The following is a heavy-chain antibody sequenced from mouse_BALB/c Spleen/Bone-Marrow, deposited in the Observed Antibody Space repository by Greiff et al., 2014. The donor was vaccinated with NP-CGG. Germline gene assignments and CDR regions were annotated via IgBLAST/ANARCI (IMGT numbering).Heavy chain of an antibody. Sequence: VQVEQSGAGLGKPGASVKLSCKASGYTFTEYIIHWVKQRAGQGLEWIGGFYPGSGSIKYNEKFKDKATLTADKSSSTVYMELSRLTSEDSAVYFCARHEGSYGSSYFDYWGQGTTLTVSS. CDR2: FYPGSGSI. J-gene: IGHJ2*01. D-gene: IGHD1-1*01. CDR3: ARHEGSYGSSYFDY. CDR1: GYTFTEYI. V-gene: IGHV1-62-2*01.